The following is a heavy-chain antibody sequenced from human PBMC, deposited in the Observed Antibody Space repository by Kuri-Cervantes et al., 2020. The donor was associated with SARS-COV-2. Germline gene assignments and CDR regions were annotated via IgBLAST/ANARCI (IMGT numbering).Heavy chain of an antibody. V-gene: IGHV3-30*12. CDR3: ARVAGQGPIYYYYMDV. CDR2: ISYDGNNK. J-gene: IGHJ6*03. CDR1: GFTFSSYG. Sequence: GESLKISCAASGFTFSSYGMHWVRQAPGKGLEWVTVISYDGNNKYYADSVKGRFTISRDNSKNTLYLQMNSLRGEDTAVYYCARVAGQGPIYYYYMDVWGKGTMVTVSS. D-gene: IGHD2-21*01.